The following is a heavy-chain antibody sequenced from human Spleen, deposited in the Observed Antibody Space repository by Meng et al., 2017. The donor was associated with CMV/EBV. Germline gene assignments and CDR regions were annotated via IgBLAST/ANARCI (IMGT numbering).Heavy chain of an antibody. V-gene: IGHV4-39*07. CDR3: ARGSVIYGMDV. D-gene: IGHD3-16*02. CDR2: ICYSGST. CDR1: GGSISSSSYC. J-gene: IGHJ6*02. Sequence: SETLSLTCTVSGGSISSSSYCWGWIRQPPGKGLEWIGTICYSGSTYYNPSLKSRVTISVDTSKNQFSLKLSSVTAADTAVYYCARGSVIYGMDVWGQGTTVTVSS.